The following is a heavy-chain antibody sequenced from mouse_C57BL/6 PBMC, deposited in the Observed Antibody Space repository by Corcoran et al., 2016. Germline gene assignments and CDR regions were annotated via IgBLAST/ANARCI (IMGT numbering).Heavy chain of an antibody. CDR2: INTYSGVP. CDR1: GYTFTTYG. V-gene: IGHV9-3*01. D-gene: IGHD2-12*01. Sequence: QIQLVQSGPELKKPGETVKISCKASGYTFTTYGMSWVKQAPGKGLKWMGWINTYSGVPTYADDFKGRFAFSLETSASTAYLQISNLKNEDTATYFCARSGHYRYFDVWGTGTTVTVSS. CDR3: ARSGHYRYFDV. J-gene: IGHJ1*03.